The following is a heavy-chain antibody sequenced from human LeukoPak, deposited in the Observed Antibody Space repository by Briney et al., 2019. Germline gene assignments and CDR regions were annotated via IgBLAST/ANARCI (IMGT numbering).Heavy chain of an antibody. V-gene: IGHV3-21*01. Sequence: GGPLRLSCAPSKFTSNRYSMNWARQAPGKGRGWVSSINSYSSYIYYADSVKGRFTISRDNAKNSLYLQMNSLRAEDTAVYYCARGPTMKMDVWGKGTTVTVSS. CDR3: ARGPTMKMDV. D-gene: IGHD3-22*01. CDR1: KFTSNRYS. CDR2: INSYSSYI. J-gene: IGHJ6*04.